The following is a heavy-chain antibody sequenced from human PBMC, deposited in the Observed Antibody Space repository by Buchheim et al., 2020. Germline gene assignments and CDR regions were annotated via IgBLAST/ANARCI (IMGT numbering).Heavy chain of an antibody. CDR3: ARDLYSGAGDY. Sequence: QVQLVESGGGVVQPGRSLRLSCAASGFTFSSYAMHWVRQAPGKGLEWVAVISYDGSNKYYADSVKGRFTISRDNSKNTLYLQMNSLRAEDTAVYYCARDLYSGAGDYWGQGTL. J-gene: IGHJ4*02. V-gene: IGHV3-30-3*01. CDR1: GFTFSSYA. CDR2: ISYDGSNK. D-gene: IGHD2-8*01.